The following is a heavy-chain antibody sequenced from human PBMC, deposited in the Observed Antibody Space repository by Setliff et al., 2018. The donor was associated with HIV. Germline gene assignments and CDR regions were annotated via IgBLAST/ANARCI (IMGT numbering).Heavy chain of an antibody. CDR1: GYTFTGYF. Sequence: GASVKVSCKASGYTFTGYFMHCVRQAPGQGLEWLGMINPSGGSTWYAQKFQGRVTMTGDTSTNTLYMELSSLRSEDTAVYYCAVHTNWSRVSWGQGTLVTVSS. CDR2: INPSGGST. V-gene: IGHV1-46*01. J-gene: IGHJ5*02. D-gene: IGHD1-1*01. CDR3: AVHTNWSRVS.